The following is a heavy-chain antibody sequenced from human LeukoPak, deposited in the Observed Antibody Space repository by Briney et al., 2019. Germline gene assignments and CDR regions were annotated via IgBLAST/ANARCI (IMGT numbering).Heavy chain of an antibody. V-gene: IGHV3-33*01. CDR3: ARNTVVIGDTFDI. D-gene: IGHD4-23*01. CDR1: GFTVSTYG. Sequence: GGSLRLSCAASGFTVSTYGMHWVRQAPGKGLEWVAVIWYDGSNENYADSVKGRFTISRDNSKNILYLQMNSLRAEDTAVYYCARNTVVIGDTFDIWGQGTMVTVSS. CDR2: IWYDGSNE. J-gene: IGHJ3*02.